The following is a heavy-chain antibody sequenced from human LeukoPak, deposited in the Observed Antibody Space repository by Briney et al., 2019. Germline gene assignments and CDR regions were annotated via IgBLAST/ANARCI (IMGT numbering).Heavy chain of an antibody. CDR1: GFTFSSYA. Sequence: PGGSLRLSCAATGFTFSSYAMSWVRQAPGKGLEWVSAISGSGGSTYYADSVKGRFTISRDNSKNTLYLQMNSLRAEDTAVYYCARAPGVPDAFDIWGQGTMVTVSS. V-gene: IGHV3-23*01. CDR2: ISGSGGST. CDR3: ARAPGVPDAFDI. J-gene: IGHJ3*02.